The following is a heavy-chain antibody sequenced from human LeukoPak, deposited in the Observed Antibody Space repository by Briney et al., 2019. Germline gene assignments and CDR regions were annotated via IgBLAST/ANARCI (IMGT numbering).Heavy chain of an antibody. V-gene: IGHV3-74*01. D-gene: IGHD5-24*01. J-gene: IGHJ4*02. CDR3: AREYGYNTAHFDY. CDR2: INMDGSIT. CDR1: GFTFSNYW. Sequence: GGSLRLSCAASGFTFSNYWMHWVRQAPGKGLVWVSRINMDGSITSYADSVKGRFIISRDNAKGTLYLQMNSLRAESTAVYYCAREYGYNTAHFDYWGQGTLVTVSS.